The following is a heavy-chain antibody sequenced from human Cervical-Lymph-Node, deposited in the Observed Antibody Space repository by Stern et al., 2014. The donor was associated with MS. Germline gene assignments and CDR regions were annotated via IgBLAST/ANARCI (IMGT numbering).Heavy chain of an antibody. CDR3: AREGYCDY. CDR1: GFLFSNSW. V-gene: IGHV3-7*01. J-gene: IGHJ4*02. CDR2: TKYDGSEK. D-gene: IGHD2-15*01. Sequence: EMQLVESGGGLVQPGGSLRLSCAASGFLFSNSWMSWVRQAPGKGLEWVANTKYDGSEKNNVDSVKGRFTLSSDNDKNTLYLQMNSLRAEDTAMYYCAREGYCDYWGQGTLVTVSS.